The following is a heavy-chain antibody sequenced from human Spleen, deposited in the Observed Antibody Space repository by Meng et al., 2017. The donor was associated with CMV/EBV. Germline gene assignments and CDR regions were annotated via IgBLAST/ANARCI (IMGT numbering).Heavy chain of an antibody. CDR1: GYTFTSYG. D-gene: IGHD6-6*01. J-gene: IGHJ5*02. CDR2: ISAYNGNT. CDR3: ARSQLADNWFDP. Sequence: ASVQVSCKASGYTFTSYGISWVRQAPGQGLEWMGWISAYNGNTNYAQKLQGRVTMTTDTSTSTAYMELRSLRSDDTAVYYCARSQLADNWFDPWGQGTLVTVSS. V-gene: IGHV1-18*01.